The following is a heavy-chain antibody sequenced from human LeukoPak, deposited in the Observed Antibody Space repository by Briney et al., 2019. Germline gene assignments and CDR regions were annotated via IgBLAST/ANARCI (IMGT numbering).Heavy chain of an antibody. Sequence: SETLSLTCTGSEGSISSSTYYWAWIRQPPEKGLKLIGRVYYSGSTYYNPSLKSRVTISVDTSKNQFSLKLSSVTAADTAVYYCARDGIVVVPAALKGYGIDVWGLWTTVTVSS. D-gene: IGHD2-2*01. CDR3: ARDGIVVVPAALKGYGIDV. V-gene: IGHV4-39*07. CDR1: EGSISSSTYY. CDR2: VYYSGST. J-gene: IGHJ6*02.